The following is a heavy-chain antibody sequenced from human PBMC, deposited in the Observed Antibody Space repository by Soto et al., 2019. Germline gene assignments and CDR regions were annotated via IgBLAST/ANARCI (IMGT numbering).Heavy chain of an antibody. CDR1: GFALSARGMG. J-gene: IGHJ4*02. Sequence: QITLKESGPTLVKPTQTLTLTCTFSGFALSARGMGVGWNRQPPGKALEWLALIYWDGDQWYGPSLKNRATITEDTPKNQVVLTMTNMDPVDTATYYCAHRSRGWQYYFTDWGQGALVTVSS. CDR2: IYWDGDQ. D-gene: IGHD6-19*01. CDR3: AHRSRGWQYYFTD. V-gene: IGHV2-5*05.